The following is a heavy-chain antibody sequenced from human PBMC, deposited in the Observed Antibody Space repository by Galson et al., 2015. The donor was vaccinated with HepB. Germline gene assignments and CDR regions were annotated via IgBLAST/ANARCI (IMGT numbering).Heavy chain of an antibody. CDR3: ARSPLRFLDWLPYYDYYYKDV. D-gene: IGHD3-3*01. Sequence: SVKVSCKASGYTFTDYVVNWVRQAPGQGLEWMGWMNTNTGKPTYAPGFAGRLVFSLDTSVTTAYLQISSLETDDTAVYYCARSPLRFLDWLPYYDYYYKDVWGEGTTVTVSS. CDR2: MNTNTGKP. V-gene: IGHV7-4-1*02. J-gene: IGHJ6*03. CDR1: GYTFTDYV.